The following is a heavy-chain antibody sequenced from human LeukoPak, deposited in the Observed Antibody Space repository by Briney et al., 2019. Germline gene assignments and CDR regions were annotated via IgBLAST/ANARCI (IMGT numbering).Heavy chain of an antibody. V-gene: IGHV1-2*02. Sequence: ASVKVSCKASGYTFTGYYMHWVRQAPGQGLEWMGWINPNSGGTNYAQKFQGRVTMTEDTSTDAAYMELSSLRSEDAAVYYCATMVRGAAFDYWGQGTLVTVSS. CDR3: ATMVRGAAFDY. CDR2: INPNSGGT. D-gene: IGHD3-10*01. CDR1: GYTFTGYY. J-gene: IGHJ4*02.